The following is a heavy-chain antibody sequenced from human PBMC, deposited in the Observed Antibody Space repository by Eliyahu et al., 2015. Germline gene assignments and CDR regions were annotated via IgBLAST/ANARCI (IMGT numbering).Heavy chain of an antibody. D-gene: IGHD3-22*01. J-gene: IGHJ4*02. Sequence: QVQLQESGPGLVKPSQTLSLTCXVSGGSISSGGYYXXWXRQHPGKGLEWIGYIYYSGSTYYNPSLKSRVTISVDTSKNQFSLKLSSVTAADTAVYYCAGSYDSSGYYLFWGQGTLVTVSS. CDR3: AGSYDSSGYYLF. CDR2: IYYSGST. V-gene: IGHV4-31*03. CDR1: GGSISSGGYY.